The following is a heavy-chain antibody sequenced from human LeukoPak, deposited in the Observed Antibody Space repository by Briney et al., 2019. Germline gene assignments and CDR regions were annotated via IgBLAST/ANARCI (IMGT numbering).Heavy chain of an antibody. J-gene: IGHJ4*02. CDR3: ARGVYDFWTDYFDS. Sequence: GGSLSLSCAASGFTFSNYAMTWVRQAPGKGLEWVAAISGRDGSTYYAESVTGRFTISRDNPKGTLFLQMNTLRAEDTAVYYCARGVYDFWTDYFDSWGQGTLVTVSS. CDR1: GFTFSNYA. V-gene: IGHV3-23*01. D-gene: IGHD3-3*01. CDR2: ISGRDGST.